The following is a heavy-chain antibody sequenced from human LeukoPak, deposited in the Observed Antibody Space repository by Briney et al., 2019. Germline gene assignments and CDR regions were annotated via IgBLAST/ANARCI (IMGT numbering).Heavy chain of an antibody. CDR2: IYSGGST. V-gene: IGHV3-53*01. D-gene: IGHD4-17*01. CDR3: ARDTDGDYYYYYGMDV. J-gene: IGHJ6*02. Sequence: GGSLRLSCAASGFTVSSNYMSWVRQAPGKGLEWVSVIYSGGSTYYADSVKGRFTISRDSSKNTLYLQMDSLRAEDTAVYYCARDTDGDYYYYYGMDVWGQGTTVTVSS. CDR1: GFTVSSNY.